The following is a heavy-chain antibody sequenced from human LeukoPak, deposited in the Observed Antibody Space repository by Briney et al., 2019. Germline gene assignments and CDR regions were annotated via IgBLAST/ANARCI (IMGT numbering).Heavy chain of an antibody. V-gene: IGHV3-48*03. Sequence: GGSLRLSCAASGFTFSSYEMNWVRQAPGKGLEWVSYISSSGSTIYYADSVKGRFTISRDNAKNSLYLQMNSLRAEDTAVYYCARDMRWGAFDIWGQGTMVTVPS. CDR1: GFTFSSYE. CDR2: ISSSGSTI. CDR3: ARDMRWGAFDI. J-gene: IGHJ3*02. D-gene: IGHD5-24*01.